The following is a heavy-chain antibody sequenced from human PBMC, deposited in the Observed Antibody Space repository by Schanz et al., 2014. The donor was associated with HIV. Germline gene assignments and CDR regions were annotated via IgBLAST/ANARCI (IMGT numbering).Heavy chain of an antibody. CDR2: ISSSGSST. V-gene: IGHV3-23*04. J-gene: IGHJ4*02. CDR1: GFTFSNYA. CDR3: ANEEVPNDY. Sequence: EVRLVESGGGLVQRGGSLRLSCAASGFTFSNYALSWVRQAPGKGLEWVSAISSSGSSTYYADSVKGRFTISRDNSKNTLYLQMNSLRVEDTAVYYCANEEVPNDYWGQGTLVTVSS.